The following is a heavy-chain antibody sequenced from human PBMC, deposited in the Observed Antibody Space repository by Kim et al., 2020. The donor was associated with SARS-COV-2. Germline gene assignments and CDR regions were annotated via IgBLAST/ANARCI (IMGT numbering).Heavy chain of an antibody. Sequence: GGSLRLSCAASGFPFSHHEMNWVRQAPGKGLEWLSFISFDSDSKYYADSVKGRFTIFRDNAKNSLFLQMTSLSADDTALYYCVTSSHSYCSGGTCFLHSWGQGTLVTVSS. CDR1: GFPFSHHE. J-gene: IGHJ4*02. CDR2: ISFDSDSK. CDR3: VTSSHSYCSGGTCFLHS. V-gene: IGHV3-48*03. D-gene: IGHD2-15*01.